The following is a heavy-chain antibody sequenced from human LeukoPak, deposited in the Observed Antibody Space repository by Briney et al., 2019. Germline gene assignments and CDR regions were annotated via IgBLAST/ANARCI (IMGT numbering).Heavy chain of an antibody. J-gene: IGHJ4*02. D-gene: IGHD3-16*02. CDR1: GFTFSSYG. CDR2: IRYDGGNQ. CDR3: AKGPTGGELSFYDY. V-gene: IGHV3-30*02. Sequence: GGSLRLSCAASGFTFSSYGMPWVRQAPGKGLEWVAFIRYDGGNQYSADSVKGRFTISRDNSKNTLYLQMNSLRAEDTAVYYCAKGPTGGELSFYDYWGQGTLVTVSS.